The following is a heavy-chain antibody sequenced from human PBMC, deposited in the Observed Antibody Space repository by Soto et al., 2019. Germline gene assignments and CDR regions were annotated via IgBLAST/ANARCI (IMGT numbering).Heavy chain of an antibody. CDR1: GDSISSNSYY. CDR3: ARHLYTTTWYDFYYYGMDV. CDR2: IYYSGST. D-gene: IGHD6-13*01. Sequence: PSETLSLTCTVSGDSISSNSYYWGWIRQPPGKGLEWIGTIYYSGSTYYNPSLKSRVTISVDTSKNHFSLKLSSVTAADTAVYYCARHLYTTTWYDFYYYGMDVWGQGTTVTVSS. J-gene: IGHJ6*02. V-gene: IGHV4-39*01.